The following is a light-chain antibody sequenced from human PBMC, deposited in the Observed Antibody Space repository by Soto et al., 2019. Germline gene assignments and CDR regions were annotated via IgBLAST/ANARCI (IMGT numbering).Light chain of an antibody. Sequence: EIVMTQSPATLSVSPGERATLSCRASQSVSSKLAWYQQKLGQAPRVLSSGASTRATGIPARFSGSGSGTEFTLTISSLQSEDFAVYYCQHYPNWPPTWPFGQGTRVEIK. CDR1: QSVSSK. CDR3: QHYPNWPPTWP. J-gene: IGKJ1*01. CDR2: GAS. V-gene: IGKV3-15*01.